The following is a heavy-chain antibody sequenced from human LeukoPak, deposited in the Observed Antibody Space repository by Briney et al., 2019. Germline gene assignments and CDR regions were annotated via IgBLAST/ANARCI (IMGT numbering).Heavy chain of an antibody. CDR1: GFTFSSYS. J-gene: IGHJ4*02. CDR2: ISSSSSTI. Sequence: GGSLGLSCAASGFTFSSYSMNWVRQAPGKGLEWVSYISSSSSTINYADSVKGRFTISRDNAKSSLYLQMTSLRGEDTAVYFCARGKGLAYYYYSFDYWGQGTLVTVSS. CDR3: ARGKGLAYYYYSFDY. D-gene: IGHD3-16*01. V-gene: IGHV3-48*04.